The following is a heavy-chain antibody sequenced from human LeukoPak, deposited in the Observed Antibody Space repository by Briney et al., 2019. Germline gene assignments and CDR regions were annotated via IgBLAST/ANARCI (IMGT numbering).Heavy chain of an antibody. CDR3: TGGRLYCSGGSCEKANHAFDI. V-gene: IGHV3-21*01. CDR2: ISSSSSYI. D-gene: IGHD2-15*01. CDR1: GFTFSSYS. Sequence: GGSLRLSCAASGFTFSSYSMNWVRQAPGKWLEWVSSISSSSSYIYYADSVKGRFTISRDNAKNSLYLQMNSLRAEDTAVYYCTGGRLYCSGGSCEKANHAFDIWGQGTMVTVSS. J-gene: IGHJ3*02.